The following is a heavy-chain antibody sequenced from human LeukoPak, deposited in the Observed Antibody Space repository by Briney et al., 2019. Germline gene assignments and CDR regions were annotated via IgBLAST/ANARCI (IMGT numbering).Heavy chain of an antibody. Sequence: GASVKVSCKVSGYTLTELSMHWVRQAPGKGLEWMGGFDPEDGETIYAQKFQGRVTMTEDTSTDTAYMGLSSLRSEDTAVYYCATDRPYYDSSGYYRGPSSTFDYWGQGTLVTVSS. D-gene: IGHD3-22*01. V-gene: IGHV1-24*01. CDR1: GYTLTELS. CDR3: ATDRPYYDSSGYYRGPSSTFDY. CDR2: FDPEDGET. J-gene: IGHJ4*02.